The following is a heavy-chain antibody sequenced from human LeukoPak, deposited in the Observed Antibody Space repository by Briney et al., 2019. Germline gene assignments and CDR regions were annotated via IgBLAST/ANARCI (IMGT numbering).Heavy chain of an antibody. V-gene: IGHV3-7*01. J-gene: IGHJ4*02. Sequence: GGSLRLSCAASAFTFSSYWMSWVRQAPGKGLEWVANIKQDGSEKYYVDSVKGRFTISRDNAKNSLYLQMNSLRAEDTAVYYCARDSEYSSSLPLDYWGQGTLVTVSS. CDR3: ARDSEYSSSLPLDY. D-gene: IGHD6-6*01. CDR1: AFTFSSYW. CDR2: IKQDGSEK.